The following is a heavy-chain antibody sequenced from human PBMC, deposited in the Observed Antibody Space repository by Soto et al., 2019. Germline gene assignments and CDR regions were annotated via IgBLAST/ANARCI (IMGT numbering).Heavy chain of an antibody. J-gene: IGHJ6*02. V-gene: IGHV3-11*01. CDR1: GFTFSDYY. CDR3: ARYSTAMASWYYGMDV. Sequence: QVQLVESGGGLVKPGGSLRLSCAASGFTFSDYYMSWIRQAPGKGLEWVSYISSSGSTIYYADPVKGRFTISRDNHKNSLYLQMNSLRAEDTAVYYCARYSTAMASWYYGMDVWGQGTTVTVSS. CDR2: ISSSGSTI. D-gene: IGHD5-18*01.